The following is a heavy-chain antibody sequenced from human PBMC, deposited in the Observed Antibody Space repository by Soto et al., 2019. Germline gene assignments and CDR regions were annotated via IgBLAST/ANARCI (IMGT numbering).Heavy chain of an antibody. Sequence: EVQLVESGGGLVNPGGSLRLSCGASGFTFSSYSMNWVRQAPGKGLEWVSPISSSSSYIYYADSVKGRFTISRDNAKNSPYLQMNSLRAEDTAVYYCARVRGPDWSLDYWGQGTLVTVSS. CDR1: GFTFSSYS. D-gene: IGHD3-9*01. J-gene: IGHJ4*02. CDR2: ISSSSSYI. CDR3: ARVRGPDWSLDY. V-gene: IGHV3-21*01.